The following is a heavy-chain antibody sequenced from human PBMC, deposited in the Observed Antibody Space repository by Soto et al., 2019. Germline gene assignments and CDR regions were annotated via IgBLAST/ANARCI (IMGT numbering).Heavy chain of an antibody. V-gene: IGHV1-69*13. D-gene: IGHD4-17*01. CDR2: IIPIFGTA. CDR1: GGTFSSYA. J-gene: IGHJ4*02. CDR3: ARSRSSDYGDYVGYIDYFDY. Sequence: GASVKVSCKASGGTFSSYAISWVRQAPGQGLEWMGGIIPIFGTANYAQKFQGRVTITADESTSTAYMELSSLRSEDTAVYYCARSRSSDYGDYVGYIDYFDYWGQGTLVTVSS.